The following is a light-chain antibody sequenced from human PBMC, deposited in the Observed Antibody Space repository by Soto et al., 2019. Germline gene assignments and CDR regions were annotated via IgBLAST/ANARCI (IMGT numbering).Light chain of an antibody. J-gene: IGKJ2*01. Sequence: EIVMTQSPDSLAVSLGERATIDCKSSQSIFYSSNNKNYLAWYQQKPGQPPKLVIYWASTRDSGVPDRFSGSGSGTDFTLTISSLQAEDVAVYYCQQYFSSPDTFGQGTRLEI. CDR2: WAS. CDR3: QQYFSSPDT. V-gene: IGKV4-1*01. CDR1: QSIFYSSNNKNY.